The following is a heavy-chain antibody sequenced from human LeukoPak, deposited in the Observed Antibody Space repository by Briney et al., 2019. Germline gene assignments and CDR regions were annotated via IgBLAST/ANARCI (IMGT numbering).Heavy chain of an antibody. D-gene: IGHD5-12*01. CDR2: IIPILGIA. CDR1: GGTFSSYA. Sequence: ASVKVSCKASGGTFSSYAISWVRQAPGQGLEWMGRIIPILGIANYAQKFQGRVTITADKSTSTAYMELSSLRSEDTAVYYCARERGYSGYDYPDYWGQGTLVTVSS. V-gene: IGHV1-69*04. J-gene: IGHJ4*02. CDR3: ARERGYSGYDYPDY.